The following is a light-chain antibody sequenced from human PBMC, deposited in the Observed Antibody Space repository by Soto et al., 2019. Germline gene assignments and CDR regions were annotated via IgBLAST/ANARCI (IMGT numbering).Light chain of an antibody. CDR1: SSNIGAGYD. CDR3: QSYDSSLSVGV. Sequence: QSVLTQPPSVSGAPGQRVTISCTGSSSNIGAGYDVHWYQQLPGTAPKLLFYGNSNRPSGVPDRFSGSKSGTSASLAITGLQAEDEADYYCQSYDSSLSVGVFGGGTKLTVL. J-gene: IGLJ2*01. CDR2: GNS. V-gene: IGLV1-40*01.